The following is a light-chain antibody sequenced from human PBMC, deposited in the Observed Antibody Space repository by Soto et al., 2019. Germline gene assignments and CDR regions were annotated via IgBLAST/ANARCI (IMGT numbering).Light chain of an antibody. CDR1: QSVSRY. CDR2: DAS. V-gene: IGKV3-11*01. J-gene: IGKJ1*01. CDR3: QQYDKWPQT. Sequence: EIVLTQSPATLSLSPWERATLSCEASQSVSRYLPWYQQNPCQAPRLLIYDASNRANGIPARFSGSGSGTEFTLTISSLQSVDFAVYYCQQYDKWPQTFGQGTKVDIK.